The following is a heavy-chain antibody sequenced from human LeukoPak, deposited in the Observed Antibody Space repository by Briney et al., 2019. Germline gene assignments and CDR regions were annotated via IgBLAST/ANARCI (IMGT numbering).Heavy chain of an antibody. J-gene: IGHJ3*02. V-gene: IGHV3-43*02. CDR1: GFTFDAYA. D-gene: IGHD3-22*01. CDR3: AKAPYYYDSSGYSGGAFDI. Sequence: GGSLRLSCAASGFTFDAYAMHWVRQAPGKGLEWVSLISGDGGSTYYADSVKGRFTISRDNSKNSLYLQMNSLRTEDTALYYCAKAPYYYDSSGYSGGAFDIWGQGTMVTVSS. CDR2: ISGDGGST.